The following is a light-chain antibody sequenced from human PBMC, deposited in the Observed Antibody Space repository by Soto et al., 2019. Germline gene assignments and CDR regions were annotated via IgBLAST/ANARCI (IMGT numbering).Light chain of an antibody. Sequence: EIVSTQSPATLSLSPGKKATIPCSASQSVSSYLAWYHQKPGQAPRLLIYGASSRSTGIPDRFSGIGSGTDVSLAISCLEPEDAALYDCQKRSNWPPITFGQGTRLEIK. V-gene: IGKV3-11*01. CDR1: QSVSSY. CDR3: QKRSNWPPIT. CDR2: GAS. J-gene: IGKJ5*01.